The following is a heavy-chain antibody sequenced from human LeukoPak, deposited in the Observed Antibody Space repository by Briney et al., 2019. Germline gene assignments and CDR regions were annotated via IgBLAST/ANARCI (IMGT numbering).Heavy chain of an antibody. Sequence: SETLSLTRTVSGGSISSYYWSWIRQPPGKGLEWIGYIYYSGSTNYNPSLKSRVTISVDTSKNQFSLKLSSVTAADTAVYYCASSYSGSYYDYWGQGTLVTVSS. CDR1: GGSISSYY. V-gene: IGHV4-59*01. D-gene: IGHD1-26*01. J-gene: IGHJ4*02. CDR2: IYYSGST. CDR3: ASSYSGSYYDY.